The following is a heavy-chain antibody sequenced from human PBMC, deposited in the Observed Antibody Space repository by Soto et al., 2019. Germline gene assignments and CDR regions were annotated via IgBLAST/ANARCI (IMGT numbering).Heavy chain of an antibody. D-gene: IGHD3-3*01. CDR3: AASSGYYTHDAFDI. CDR1: GYTLTELS. CDR2: FDPEDGET. Sequence: ASVKVSCKVSGYTLTELSMHWVRQAPGKGLEWMGGFDPEDGETIYAQKFQGRVTMTEDTSTDTAYMELSSLRSEDTAVYYCAASSGYYTHDAFDIWGQGTMVTVSS. J-gene: IGHJ3*02. V-gene: IGHV1-24*01.